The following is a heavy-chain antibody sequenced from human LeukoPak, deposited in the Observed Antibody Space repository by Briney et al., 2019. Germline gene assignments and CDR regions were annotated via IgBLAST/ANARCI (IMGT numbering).Heavy chain of an antibody. V-gene: IGHV4-39*01. CDR3: ARGSISMIVEVSYNWFDP. CDR2: IYYSGST. Sequence: PSETLSLTCTVSGGSISSSSYYWGWIRQPPGNGLEWIGSIYYSGSTYYNPSLKSRVTISVDTSKNQFSLKLSSVTAADTAVYYCARGSISMIVEVSYNWFDPWGQGTLVTVSS. D-gene: IGHD3-22*01. J-gene: IGHJ5*02. CDR1: GGSISSSSYY.